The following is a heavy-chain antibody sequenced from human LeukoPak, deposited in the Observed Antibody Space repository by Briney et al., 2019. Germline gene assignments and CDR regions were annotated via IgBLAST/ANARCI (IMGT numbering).Heavy chain of an antibody. V-gene: IGHV4-59*01. Sequence: SETLSLTCTVSGGSISSYYWSWIRQPPGKGLEWIGYTYYSGSTNYNPSLKSRVTISVDTSKNQFSLKLSSVTAADTAVYYCARDSPYYYGSGSATYYMDVWGKGTTVTISS. D-gene: IGHD3-10*01. J-gene: IGHJ6*03. CDR1: GGSISSYY. CDR2: TYYSGST. CDR3: ARDSPYYYGSGSATYYMDV.